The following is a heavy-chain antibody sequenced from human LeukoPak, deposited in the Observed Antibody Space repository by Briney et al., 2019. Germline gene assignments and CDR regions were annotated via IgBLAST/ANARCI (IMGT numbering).Heavy chain of an antibody. Sequence: QAGGSLRLSCAASGFTFSNYGMHWVRQSPGKGLEWVAFIRYDENNKYYADSVKGRFTTSRDNSKNTLYLQMNSLRAEDTAVYYCAKGPRTERFGDRHKGMFDYWGQGILVTVSS. CDR2: IRYDENNK. J-gene: IGHJ4*02. CDR3: AKGPRTERFGDRHKGMFDY. CDR1: GFTFSNYG. D-gene: IGHD3-10*01. V-gene: IGHV3-30*02.